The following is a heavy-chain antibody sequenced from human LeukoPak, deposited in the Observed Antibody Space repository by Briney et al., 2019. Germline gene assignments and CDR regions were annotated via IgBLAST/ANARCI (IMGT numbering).Heavy chain of an antibody. Sequence: SETLSLTCTVSGGSVSNYYWSWIRQPPGKGLEWIGSIYYSGSTNYNPSLKSRVTISIDMSKNQFSLKLSSMTAADTAVYYCARGSSGNYYYFDYWGQGTLVTASS. CDR1: GGSVSNYY. CDR2: IYYSGST. CDR3: ARGSSGNYYYFDY. J-gene: IGHJ4*02. D-gene: IGHD1-26*01. V-gene: IGHV4-59*02.